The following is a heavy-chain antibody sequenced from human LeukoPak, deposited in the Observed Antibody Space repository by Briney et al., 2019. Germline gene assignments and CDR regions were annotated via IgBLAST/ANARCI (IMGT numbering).Heavy chain of an antibody. CDR3: VRDGGYTGGWTYGAGDY. J-gene: IGHJ4*01. D-gene: IGHD2-8*02. CDR2: ISNDGNEK. V-gene: IGHV3-30*04. CDR1: GFTFSAYV. Sequence: GRSLRLSCAASGFTFSAYVMHWVRQAPGKGLECVAVISNDGNEKYYADSVKGRFSISRDNSKNTLYLQMSSLRTEDTAAYYCVRDGGYTGGWTYGAGDYWGQGNLVTVSS.